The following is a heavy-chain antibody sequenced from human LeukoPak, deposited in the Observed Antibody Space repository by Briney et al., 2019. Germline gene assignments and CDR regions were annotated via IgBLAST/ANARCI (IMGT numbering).Heavy chain of an antibody. CDR2: INRDGSSS. CDR3: AKVSLSGGVPQYYFDY. J-gene: IGHJ4*02. CDR1: GFAFSSYW. D-gene: IGHD3-16*01. V-gene: IGHV3-74*01. Sequence: GGSLRLSCAASGFAFSSYWMHWVRQAPGKGLVWVSRINRDGSSSTYADSVKGRFTISRDNAKNTLYLQMNSLRAEDTALYYCAKVSLSGGVPQYYFDYWGQGTLVTVSS.